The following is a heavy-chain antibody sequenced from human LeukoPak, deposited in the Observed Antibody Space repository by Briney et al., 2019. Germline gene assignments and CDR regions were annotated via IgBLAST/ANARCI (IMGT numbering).Heavy chain of an antibody. Sequence: SETLSLTCAVSGFSISSGSYWGWIRQPPGKGLEWIGSIYHSGSTYYSPSLKSRVTISVDTSKNQFSLKVSSVTAADTAVYYCASYGPGPDYWGQGTLVTVSS. D-gene: IGHD3-16*01. CDR2: IYHSGST. CDR1: GFSISSGSY. CDR3: ASYGPGPDY. V-gene: IGHV4-38-2*01. J-gene: IGHJ4*02.